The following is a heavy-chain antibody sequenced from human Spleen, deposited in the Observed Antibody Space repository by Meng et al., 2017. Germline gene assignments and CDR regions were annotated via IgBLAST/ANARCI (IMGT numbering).Heavy chain of an antibody. CDR3: VRDVRLDDWSGGSCPVFDP. V-gene: IGHV3-74*01. CDR1: GFTFRTQW. Sequence: GGSLRLSCAASGFTFRTQWMHWVRQAPGQGLEWVSRINTDGSHTVYADSVRGRFAISRDNAKNTVYLEMNSLRAEDTAVYYCVRDVRLDDWSGGSCPVFDPWGQGVLVTVSS. J-gene: IGHJ5*02. D-gene: IGHD2-15*01. CDR2: INTDGSHT.